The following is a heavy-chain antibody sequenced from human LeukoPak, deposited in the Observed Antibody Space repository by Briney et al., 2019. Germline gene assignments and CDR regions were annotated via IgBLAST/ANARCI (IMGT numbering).Heavy chain of an antibody. J-gene: IGHJ4*02. D-gene: IGHD1-26*01. V-gene: IGHV3-64*04. CDR3: AKSKWDLHRGAFDY. CDR2: ISSNGRST. CDR1: GFTFSSYA. Sequence: QPGGSLRLSCSASGFTFSSYAMHWVRQAPGKGLEYVSAISSNGRSTYYADAVKGRFTISRDNSGNTLYLQMNSLRADDTAVYYCAKSKWDLHRGAFDYWGQGPLVTVSS.